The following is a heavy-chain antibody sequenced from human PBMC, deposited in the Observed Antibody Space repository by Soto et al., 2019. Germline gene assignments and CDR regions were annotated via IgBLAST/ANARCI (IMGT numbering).Heavy chain of an antibody. J-gene: IGHJ1*01. CDR2: IYRSGNT. CDR1: GDSISSGGYY. V-gene: IGHV4-31*01. D-gene: IGHD3-10*01. Sequence: QVQLQESGPGLVEPSQTLSLTCTVSGDSISSGGYYWSWIRQHPVKGLEYIGYIYRSGNTYYNPSPKSLVLLSFDTSNNQFSLKLTSVTAADTAVYYCATPPIWFVDVALEHWGQGTLVTVSS. CDR3: ATPPIWFVDVALEH.